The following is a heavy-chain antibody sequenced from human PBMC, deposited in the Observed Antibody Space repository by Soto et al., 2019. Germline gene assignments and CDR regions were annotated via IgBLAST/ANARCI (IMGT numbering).Heavy chain of an antibody. CDR3: ARDTSSSWYGTGNYYYYYGMDV. CDR2: ISAYNGNT. J-gene: IGHJ6*02. Sequence: QVQLVQSGAEVKKPGASVKVSCKASGYTFTSYGISWVRQAPGQGLEWMGWISAYNGNTNYAQKLQGRVTMTTDTSTSTAYMELRSLRSDDTAVYYCARDTSSSWYGTGNYYYYYGMDVWGQGTTVTVSS. D-gene: IGHD6-13*01. V-gene: IGHV1-18*01. CDR1: GYTFTSYG.